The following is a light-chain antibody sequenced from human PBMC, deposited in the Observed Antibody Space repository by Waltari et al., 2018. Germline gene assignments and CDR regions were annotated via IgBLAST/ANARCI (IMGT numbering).Light chain of an antibody. J-gene: IGLJ1*01. CDR1: SNDVGSYNL. CDR3: CSYAGVTTFYV. CDR2: EVN. V-gene: IGLV2-23*02. Sequence: QSALTQPASVSGSPGQPFTISCTGTSNDVGSYNLVSWYQQRPGKAPKFIIYEVNRRPSGLSSRFSGSKSGNTASLTISGLQAEDEADYFCCSYAGVTTFYVFGTGTRVTVL.